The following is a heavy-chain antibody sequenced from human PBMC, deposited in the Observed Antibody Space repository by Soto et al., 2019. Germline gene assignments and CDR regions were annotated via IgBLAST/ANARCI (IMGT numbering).Heavy chain of an antibody. CDR3: AKDSNDILTGYLDY. CDR1: GFTFSSDA. J-gene: IGHJ4*02. Sequence: GGSLRLSCAASGFTFSSDAMSWVRQAPGKGLEWVSAISGSGGSTYYADSVKGRFTISRDNSKNTLYLQMNSLRAEDTAVYYCAKDSNDILTGYLDYWGQGTLVTVSS. V-gene: IGHV3-23*01. D-gene: IGHD3-9*01. CDR2: ISGSGGST.